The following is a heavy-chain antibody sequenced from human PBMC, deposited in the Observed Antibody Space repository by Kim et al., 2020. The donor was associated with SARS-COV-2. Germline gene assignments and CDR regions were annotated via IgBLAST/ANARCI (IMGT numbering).Heavy chain of an antibody. Sequence: YTISDKSRIPIHPDTSKNQFSLHLNSVTPEDTAVYYCAREGWLVGFDYWGQGTLVTVSS. D-gene: IGHD6-19*01. CDR3: AREGWLVGFDY. V-gene: IGHV6-1*01. J-gene: IGHJ4*02.